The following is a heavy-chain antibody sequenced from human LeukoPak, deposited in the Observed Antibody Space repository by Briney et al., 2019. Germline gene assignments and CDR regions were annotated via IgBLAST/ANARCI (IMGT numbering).Heavy chain of an antibody. CDR1: GFTFSDYY. CDR3: ARREYYYDSSGYYADDFDY. Sequence: TGGSLRLSCAASGFTFSDYYMSWIRQAPGKGLEWVSYIGSSGSTIYYADSVKGRFTISRDNAKNSLYLQMNSLRAEDTAVYYCARREYYYDSSGYYADDFDYWGQGTLVTVSS. J-gene: IGHJ4*02. D-gene: IGHD3-22*01. CDR2: IGSSGSTI. V-gene: IGHV3-11*04.